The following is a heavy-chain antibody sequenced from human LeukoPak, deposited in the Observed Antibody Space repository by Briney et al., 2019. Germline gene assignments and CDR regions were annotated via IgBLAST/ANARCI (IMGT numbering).Heavy chain of an antibody. D-gene: IGHD6-19*01. CDR3: ARRSSSGYYYFDY. CDR2: IIPILGIA. V-gene: IGHV1-69*04. Sequence: ASMKVSCKASGGTFSSYAISWVRQAPGQGLEWMGRIIPILGIANYAQKFQGRVTITADKSTSTAYMELSSLRSEDTAVYYCARRSSSGYYYFDYWGQGTLVTVSP. CDR1: GGTFSSYA. J-gene: IGHJ4*02.